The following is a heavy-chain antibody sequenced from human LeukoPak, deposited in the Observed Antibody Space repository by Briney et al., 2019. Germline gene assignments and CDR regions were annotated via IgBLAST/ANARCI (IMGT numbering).Heavy chain of an antibody. J-gene: IGHJ4*02. V-gene: IGHV1-69*13. CDR1: GGTFSSYA. CDR2: IIPIFGTA. D-gene: IGHD2-21*02. CDR3: ASGRLAYCGGDCYPHFDY. Sequence: SVKVSCTASGGTFSSYAISWVRQATGQGLEWMGGIIPIFGTANYAQKFQGRVTITADESTSTAYMELSSLRSEDTAVYYCASGRLAYCGGDCYPHFDYWGQGTLVTVSS.